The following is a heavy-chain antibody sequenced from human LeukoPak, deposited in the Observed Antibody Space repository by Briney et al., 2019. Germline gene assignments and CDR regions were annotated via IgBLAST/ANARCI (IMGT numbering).Heavy chain of an antibody. CDR1: GFIFSSYW. V-gene: IGHV3-74*01. CDR2: INSDGSIT. D-gene: IGHD6-6*01. J-gene: IGHJ4*02. CDR3: ARGGMYSRSPFDY. Sequence: GGSLRLSCAASGFIFSSYWMHWVRHAPGKGLVWVSRINSDGSITFYAESVKGRFTISGDNAKNTLYLQMNSLRAEDTALYYCARGGMYSRSPFDYWGQGTLVTVSS.